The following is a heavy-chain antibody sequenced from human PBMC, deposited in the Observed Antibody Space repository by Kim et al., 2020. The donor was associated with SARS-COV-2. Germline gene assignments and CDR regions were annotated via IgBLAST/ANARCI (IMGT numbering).Heavy chain of an antibody. CDR1: GFTFRNYA. Sequence: GGSLRLSCAVSGFTFRNYAMSWVRQAPGKGLEWVSTVGGSGAWTYYADSVQGRFTISRDNSKNTLYLQMNSLRAEETAVYYCAKEGPYSSGWDFQHWGQG. J-gene: IGHJ1*01. V-gene: IGHV3-23*01. D-gene: IGHD6-25*01. CDR2: VGGSGAWT. CDR3: AKEGPYSSGWDFQH.